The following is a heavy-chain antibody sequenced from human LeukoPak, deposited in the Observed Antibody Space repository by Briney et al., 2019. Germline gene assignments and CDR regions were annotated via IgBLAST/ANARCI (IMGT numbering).Heavy chain of an antibody. CDR1: GGSFTSYG. J-gene: IGHJ4*02. V-gene: IGHV1-69*13. CDR2: IIPIYGRA. Sequence: SVKVSCKASGGSFTSYGISWVRQSPGQGLEWMGKIIPIYGRANYGQKFQGRVTITADELTTTSYMELSSLTAEDMAVYYCAAGGAYECRDDYWGQGTLVTVSS. CDR3: AAGGAYECRDDY. D-gene: IGHD3-3*01.